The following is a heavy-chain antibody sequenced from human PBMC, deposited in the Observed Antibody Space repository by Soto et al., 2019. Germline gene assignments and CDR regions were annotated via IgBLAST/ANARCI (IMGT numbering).Heavy chain of an antibody. D-gene: IGHD1-1*01. Sequence: QLQLQESGSGLVRPSQTLSLTCAVSGGSISSGGYSWNWIRQPPGKGLGWIGYIYHSWSTLYNPSLKSRVTISVDKSKNQFSLKLSSVPAADTAVYYCARDQLEGNWFDPWGQGTLVTVSS. V-gene: IGHV4-30-2*01. CDR2: IYHSWST. J-gene: IGHJ5*02. CDR3: ARDQLEGNWFDP. CDR1: GGSISSGGYS.